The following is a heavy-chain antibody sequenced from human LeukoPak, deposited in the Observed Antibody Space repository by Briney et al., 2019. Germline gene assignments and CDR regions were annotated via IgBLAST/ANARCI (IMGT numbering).Heavy chain of an antibody. CDR2: ISAYNGNT. J-gene: IGHJ6*02. CDR3: AGDNPHYYGMDV. CDR1: GYTFTNYG. V-gene: IGHV1-18*01. Sequence: VASVKVSCKASGYTFTNYGISWVRQAPGQGLEWMGWISAYNGNTNYAQKLQGRVTMTTDTSTSTAYMELRSLRSDDTAVYYCAGDNPHYYGMDVWGQGTTVTVSS.